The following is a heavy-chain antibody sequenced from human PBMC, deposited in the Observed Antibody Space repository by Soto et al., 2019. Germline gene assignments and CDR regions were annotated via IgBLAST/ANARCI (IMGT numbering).Heavy chain of an antibody. D-gene: IGHD2-2*01. V-gene: IGHV4-4*02. CDR3: ATGGRYCSSTSCYEYYFDY. Sequence: SETLSLTCAVSVGSISSSNWWSWVRQPPGKGLEWIGEIYHSGSTNYNPSLKSRVTISVDKSKNQFSLKLSSVTAADTAVYYCATGGRYCSSTSCYEYYFDYWGQGTLVTVSS. CDR2: IYHSGST. J-gene: IGHJ4*02. CDR1: VGSISSSNW.